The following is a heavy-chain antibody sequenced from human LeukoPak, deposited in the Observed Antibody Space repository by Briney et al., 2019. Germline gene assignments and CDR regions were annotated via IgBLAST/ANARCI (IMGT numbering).Heavy chain of an antibody. CDR1: GGSISSISYY. J-gene: IGHJ4*02. D-gene: IGHD3-22*01. CDR3: ARTKVLPDYYDNSGGFDY. Sequence: PSETLSLTCTVSGGSISSISYYWGWIRQPPGKGLEWIGSMYHNGSTYYNPSLKSRVTISVDTSKNQFSLKLSSVTAADTAVYYCARTKVLPDYYDNSGGFDYWGQGTLVTVSS. V-gene: IGHV4-39*07. CDR2: MYHNGST.